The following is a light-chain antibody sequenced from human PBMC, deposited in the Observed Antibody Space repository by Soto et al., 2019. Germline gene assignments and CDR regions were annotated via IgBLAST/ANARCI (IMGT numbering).Light chain of an antibody. J-gene: IGLJ2*01. CDR3: TSYTSSSPYVV. CDR1: SSDVGGYNY. Sequence: QSALTQPASVSGSPGQSITISCTGTSSDVGGYNYVSWYQQHPGKAPKLMIYAVSNRPSGVSNRFSGSKSGNTASLTISGLQAEDEAEYYCTSYTSSSPYVVFGGGTKLTVL. V-gene: IGLV2-14*01. CDR2: AVS.